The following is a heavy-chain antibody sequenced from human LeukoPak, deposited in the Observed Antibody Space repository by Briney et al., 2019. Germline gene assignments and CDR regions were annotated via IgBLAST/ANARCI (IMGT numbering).Heavy chain of an antibody. V-gene: IGHV1-18*01. CDR1: GYTFTSYG. CDR2: ISSYNGKT. D-gene: IGHD3-16*01. CDR3: ARDITVVSLASIGFDY. J-gene: IGHJ4*02. Sequence: ASVKVSCKASGYTFTSYGLSWVRQAPGQGLEWMGWISSYNGKTNYAQKFQGRLTMTTDTSMSTAYMELRSLTSDDTAVYYCARDITVVSLASIGFDYWSQGTVVTVSS.